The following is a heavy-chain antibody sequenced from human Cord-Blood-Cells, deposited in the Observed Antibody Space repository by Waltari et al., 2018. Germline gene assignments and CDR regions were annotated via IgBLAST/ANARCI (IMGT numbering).Heavy chain of an antibody. CDR2: INPNSGGT. CDR3: VRVVRGPYYYYGMDV. D-gene: IGHD3-10*01. J-gene: IGHJ6*02. Sequence: QVQLVQSGAEVKKPGASVKVYCKASGYTFTASHMHWVRLVPGQGLEWMGWINPNSGGTNYAQKFQGRVTMTRDTSISTAYMELSRLRSDDTAVYYCVRVVRGPYYYYGMDVWGQGTTVTVSS. V-gene: IGHV1-2*02. CDR1: GYTFTASH.